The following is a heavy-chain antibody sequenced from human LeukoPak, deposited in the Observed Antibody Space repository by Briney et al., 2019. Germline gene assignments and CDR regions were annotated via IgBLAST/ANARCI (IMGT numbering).Heavy chain of an antibody. V-gene: IGHV1-8*01. J-gene: IGHJ6*03. CDR2: MNPNSGNK. CDR1: GYSFTNFD. D-gene: IGHD6-19*01. Sequence: AASVNVSFKASGYSFTNFDINWVRQATGQGLEWMGWMNPNSGNKGYAQKFQGRVSMTMNTSITTAYMELSSLRSEDTAVYYCARGPQWRGDYYYMDVWGRGTTVTVSS. CDR3: ARGPQWRGDYYYMDV.